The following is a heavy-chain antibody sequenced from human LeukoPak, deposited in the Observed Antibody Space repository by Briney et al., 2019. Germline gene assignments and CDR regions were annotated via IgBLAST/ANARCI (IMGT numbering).Heavy chain of an antibody. Sequence: ASVKVSCKASGYTFTSYYMHWVRQAPGQGLEWMGIINPSGGSTSYAQKFQGRVTMTRDMSTSTVYMELSSLRSEDTAVYYCARGPSEYYYDSSGYYLFRELGYFDYWGQGTLVTVSS. CDR2: INPSGGST. CDR1: GYTFTSYY. D-gene: IGHD3-22*01. CDR3: ARGPSEYYYDSSGYYLFRELGYFDY. V-gene: IGHV1-46*01. J-gene: IGHJ4*02.